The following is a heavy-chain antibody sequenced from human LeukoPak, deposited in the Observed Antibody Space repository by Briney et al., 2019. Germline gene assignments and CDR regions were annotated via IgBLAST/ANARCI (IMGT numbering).Heavy chain of an antibody. V-gene: IGHV1-69*13. CDR3: ASVYNWNDGDY. CDR2: IIPVFGTA. Sequence: ASVKVSCKASGGTFSSYAISWVRQAPGQGLEWMGGIIPVFGTANYAQKFQGRVTITADESTSTAYMELSSLRSEDTAVYYCASVYNWNDGDYWGQGTLVTVSS. J-gene: IGHJ4*02. D-gene: IGHD1-20*01. CDR1: GGTFSSYA.